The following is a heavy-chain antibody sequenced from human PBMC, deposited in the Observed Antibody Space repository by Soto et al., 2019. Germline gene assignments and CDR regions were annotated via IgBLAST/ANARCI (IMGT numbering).Heavy chain of an antibody. CDR3: ASASQGGYALH. V-gene: IGHV1-69*13. D-gene: IGHD3-16*01. J-gene: IGHJ4*01. CDR2: IIPIFGTS. Sequence: SVKVSCKASGGSFKNYAIDWVRQAPGQGLEWMGRIIPIFGTSDYARKFRDRVTITADESSTTVFMDSNSLTYDDTALYFCASASQGGYALHWGHGTLLTFCS. CDR1: GGSFKNYA.